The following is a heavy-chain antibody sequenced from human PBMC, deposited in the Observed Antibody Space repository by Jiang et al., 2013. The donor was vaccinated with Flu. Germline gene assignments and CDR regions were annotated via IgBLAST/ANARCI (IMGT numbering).Heavy chain of an antibody. D-gene: IGHD2-21*02. CDR2: ISYDGSNK. CDR3: AGSVVTSFDY. J-gene: IGHJ4*02. Sequence: SGGGVVQPGRSLRLSCAASGFSFSTYAMHWVRQAPGKGLEWVAVISYDGSNKNYVDSVKGRFTISRDNSKNTLYLQMNSLRAEDTAVYYCAGSVVTSFDYWGQGTLVTVSS. CDR1: GFSFSTYA. V-gene: IGHV3-30-3*01.